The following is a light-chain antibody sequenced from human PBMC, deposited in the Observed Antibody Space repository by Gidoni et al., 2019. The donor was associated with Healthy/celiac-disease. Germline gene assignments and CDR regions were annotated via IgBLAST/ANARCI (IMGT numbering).Light chain of an antibody. V-gene: IGKV1-5*01. CDR3: QQYNSYLFT. CDR2: DAS. Sequence: DIQMTHSPSTLSASVGDRVTITCRASQSISSWLAWYQQKPGKAPKLLIYDASSLESGVPSRFSGSGSGTEFTLTISSLQPDDFATYYCQQYNSYLFTFXPXTKVDIK. J-gene: IGKJ3*01. CDR1: QSISSW.